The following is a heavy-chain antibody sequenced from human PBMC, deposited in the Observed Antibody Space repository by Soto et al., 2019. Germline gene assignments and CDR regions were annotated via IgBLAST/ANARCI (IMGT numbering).Heavy chain of an antibody. CDR1: GVTFSNYI. CDR2: ILHDGNNK. CDR3: ARDDEGGSYCDLGY. V-gene: IGHV3-30-3*01. D-gene: IGHD3-10*01. J-gene: IGHJ4*02. Sequence: GGSLRLSCAASGVTFSNYIMHWVRQAPGKGLEWVAIILHDGNNKYYADSVKGRFTISRDNSKNTLYLQMNSLRTEDTAIYYCARDDEGGSYCDLGYWGQGTLVTVSS.